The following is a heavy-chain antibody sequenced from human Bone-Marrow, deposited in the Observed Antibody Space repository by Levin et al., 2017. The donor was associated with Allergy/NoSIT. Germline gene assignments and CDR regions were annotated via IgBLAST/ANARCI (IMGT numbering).Heavy chain of an antibody. J-gene: IGHJ6*02. CDR1: GFTLSSFT. Sequence: PGGSLRLSCAASGFTLSSFTLNWVRQAPGKGLQWVSSISSRSTSINYADSVKGRFTVSRDNVKNSLFLQMNSLRVEDTAVYYCAREGYSTAPYYYDYYSMDVWGQGTTVTVSS. CDR3: AREGYSTAPYYYDYYSMDV. CDR2: ISSRSTSI. D-gene: IGHD5-24*01. V-gene: IGHV3-21*06.